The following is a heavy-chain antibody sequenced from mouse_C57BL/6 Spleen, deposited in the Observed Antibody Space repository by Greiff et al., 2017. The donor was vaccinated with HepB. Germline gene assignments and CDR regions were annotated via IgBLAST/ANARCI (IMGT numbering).Heavy chain of an antibody. Sequence: VQLQQSGAELVRPGASVTLSCKASGYTFTDYEMHWVKQTPVHGLEWIGAIDPETGGTAYNQKFKGKAILTADKSSSTAYMELRSLTSEDSAVYYCTRLYYGNYVWYFDVCGTGTTVTVSS. V-gene: IGHV1-15*01. J-gene: IGHJ1*03. CDR2: IDPETGGT. D-gene: IGHD2-1*01. CDR1: GYTFTDYE. CDR3: TRLYYGNYVWYFDV.